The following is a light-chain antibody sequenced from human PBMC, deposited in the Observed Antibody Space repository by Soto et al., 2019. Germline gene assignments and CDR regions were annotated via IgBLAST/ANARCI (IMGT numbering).Light chain of an antibody. CDR1: QSVPSTY. J-gene: IGKJ3*01. V-gene: IGKV3-20*01. Sequence: EIVLTQSPGTLSLSPGERATLSCRASQSVPSTYLAWYQQRPCQAPRLLIYGVSTRAPGIPDRFSGSGSGTEFTLTISRLEPEDFAVYFCQQYGHSPPFTFGPGTKVDFK. CDR2: GVS. CDR3: QQYGHSPPFT.